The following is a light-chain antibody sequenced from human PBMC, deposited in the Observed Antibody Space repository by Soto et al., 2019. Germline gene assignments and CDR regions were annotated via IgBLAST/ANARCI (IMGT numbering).Light chain of an antibody. V-gene: IGKV1-9*01. Sequence: IQLTQSPSSLSASVGDRVTITCRASQGFNSYLVWYQQKPGKAPKLLIYAASTLQSGVPSRFSGSRSGTDFTLTISSLQPEDFATYYCQQLNSYPSSTFGGGTKVEIK. J-gene: IGKJ4*01. CDR2: AAS. CDR3: QQLNSYPSST. CDR1: QGFNSY.